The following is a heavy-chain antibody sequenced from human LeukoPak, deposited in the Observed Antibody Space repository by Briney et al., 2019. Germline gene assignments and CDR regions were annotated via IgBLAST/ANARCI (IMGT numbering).Heavy chain of an antibody. J-gene: IGHJ4*02. CDR2: INHSGST. V-gene: IGHV4-34*01. Sequence: SETLSLTCAVYGGSFSGYYWSWIRQPPGKGLEWIGEINHSGSTNYNPSLKSRVTISVDTSKNQFSLKLSSVTAADTAVYYCASHDYYDSSGAFDYWGQGTLVTVSS. D-gene: IGHD3-22*01. CDR3: ASHDYYDSSGAFDY. CDR1: GGSFSGYY.